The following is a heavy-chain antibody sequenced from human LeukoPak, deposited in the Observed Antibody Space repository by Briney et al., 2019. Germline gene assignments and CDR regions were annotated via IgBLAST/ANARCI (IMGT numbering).Heavy chain of an antibody. V-gene: IGHV6-1*01. D-gene: IGHD2-2*01. CDR2: TYYRSKWYT. Sequence: SQTLSLTCAISGDNVSSNCLAWNWIRQSPSRGLEWLGRTYYRSKWYTDYAVSVKGRITVNPDTSKNQFSLQLNSVTPEDTAVYYCARGGGYCTTTICYSAWFGPWGQGTLVTVSS. CDR1: GDNVSSNCLA. J-gene: IGHJ5*02. CDR3: ARGGGYCTTTICYSAWFGP.